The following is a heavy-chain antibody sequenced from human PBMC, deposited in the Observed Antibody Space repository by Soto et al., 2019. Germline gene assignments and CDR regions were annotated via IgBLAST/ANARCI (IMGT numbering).Heavy chain of an antibody. D-gene: IGHD3-9*01. J-gene: IGHJ4*02. CDR3: ARARIDYDILTGYNNPTPIDY. CDR1: GGSISSGGYY. CDR2: IYYSGST. Sequence: PSETLSLTCTVSGGSISSGGYYWSWIRQHPGKGLEWIGYIYYSGSTYYNPSLKSRVTISVDTSKNQFFLKLSSVTAEDTAVYYCARARIDYDILTGYNNPTPIDYWGQGTLVTVSS. V-gene: IGHV4-31*03.